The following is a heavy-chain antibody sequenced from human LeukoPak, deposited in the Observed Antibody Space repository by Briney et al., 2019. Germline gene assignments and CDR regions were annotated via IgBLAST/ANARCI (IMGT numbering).Heavy chain of an antibody. CDR1: GYTFTGYY. J-gene: IGHJ5*02. V-gene: IGHV1-2*02. Sequence: ASVKVSCKASGYTFTGYYKHWVRQAPGQGLEWMGWINPNSGGTNYAQKFQGRVTMTRDTSISTAYMELSRLRSDDTAVYYCARGPPKYCSGGSCYSNWFDPWGQGTLVTVSS. CDR2: INPNSGGT. D-gene: IGHD2-15*01. CDR3: ARGPPKYCSGGSCYSNWFDP.